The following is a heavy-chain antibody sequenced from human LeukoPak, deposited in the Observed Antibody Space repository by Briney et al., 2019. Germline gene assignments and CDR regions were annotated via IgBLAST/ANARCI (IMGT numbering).Heavy chain of an antibody. CDR2: INPNSGGT. Sequence: ASVKVSCKASGYTFTGYYMHWVRQAPGQGLEWMGWINPNSGGTNYAQKVQGRVTMTRDTSISTAYMELSRLRSDDTAVYYCARGPRSYSSSWYNWFDPWGQGTLVTVSS. CDR1: GYTFTGYY. J-gene: IGHJ5*02. D-gene: IGHD6-13*01. V-gene: IGHV1-2*02. CDR3: ARGPRSYSSSWYNWFDP.